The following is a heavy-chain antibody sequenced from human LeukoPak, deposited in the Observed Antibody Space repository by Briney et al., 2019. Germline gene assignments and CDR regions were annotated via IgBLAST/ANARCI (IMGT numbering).Heavy chain of an antibody. CDR2: IIPIFGTA. CDR1: GGTFSSYA. D-gene: IGHD1-1*01. J-gene: IGHJ4*02. CDR3: ARDWNDVFDY. V-gene: IGHV1-69*06. Sequence: GASVKVSCKASGGTFSSYAIGWVRQAPGQGLEWMGGIIPIFGTANYAQKFQGRVTITADKSTSTAYMELRSLRSEDTAVYYCARDWNDVFDYWGQGTLVTVSS.